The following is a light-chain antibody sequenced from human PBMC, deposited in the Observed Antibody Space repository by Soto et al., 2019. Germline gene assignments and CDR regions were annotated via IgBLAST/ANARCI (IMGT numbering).Light chain of an antibody. CDR1: QDISNY. CDR2: DAS. CDR3: QQYDNLPLT. J-gene: IGKJ4*01. V-gene: IGKV1-33*01. Sequence: DIQMTQSPSSLSASVGDRVTITCQASQDISNYLNWYQQKPGKAPKLLIYDASNLETGVPSRFSGSGSGTDFTFTISSLQPVDIATYYCQQYDNLPLTSGGGTKVDIK.